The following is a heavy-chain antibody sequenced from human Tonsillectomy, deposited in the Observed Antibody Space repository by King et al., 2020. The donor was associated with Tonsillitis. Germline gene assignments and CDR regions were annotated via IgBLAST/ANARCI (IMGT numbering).Heavy chain of an antibody. CDR1: AFTFSNYA. J-gene: IGHJ4*02. Sequence: VQLVESGGGLVQPGGSLRLSCAASAFTFSNYAMSWVRQAPGKGLEWVSSVSGSGVRTYYADSVKGRFTISRDNPKNTLYLQMDSLRAEDTAIYYCAKDPAYDFWSGGSSFDYWGQGPLVTVSS. V-gene: IGHV3-23*04. CDR2: VSGSGVRT. CDR3: AKDPAYDFWSGGSSFDY. D-gene: IGHD3-3*01.